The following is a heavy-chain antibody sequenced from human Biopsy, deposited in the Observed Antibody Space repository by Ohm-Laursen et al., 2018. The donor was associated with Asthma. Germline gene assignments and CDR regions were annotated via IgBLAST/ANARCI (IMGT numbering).Heavy chain of an antibody. V-gene: IGHV1-69*13. CDR3: ATVGQLLSSSGYYFAY. J-gene: IGHJ4*02. CDR2: IIPIFGTA. Sequence: GASVKVSCKASGDSLGSFINYAISWVRQAPGQGLEWMGGIIPIFGTANYAQKFQGRVTITADESTSTAYMELSSLRSEDTAVYYRATVGQLLSSSGYYFAYWGQGTLVTVSS. D-gene: IGHD3-22*01. CDR1: GDSLGSFINYA.